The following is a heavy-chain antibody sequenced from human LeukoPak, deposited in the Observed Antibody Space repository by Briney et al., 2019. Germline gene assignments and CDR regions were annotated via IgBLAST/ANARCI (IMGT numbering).Heavy chain of an antibody. CDR3: AKENVNRGSSWGYDYFGMDV. D-gene: IGHD6-13*01. Sequence: ASVKVSCKASGYTFTSSYDINWVRQAPGQGLEWMGWMNPYSGITGYTQKFQGRVTMTRDTSISTAYMELSSLTSEDTAVYFCAKENVNRGSSWGYDYFGMDVWGQGTAVTVSS. CDR2: MNPYSGIT. V-gene: IGHV1-8*01. J-gene: IGHJ6*02. CDR1: GYTFTSSYD.